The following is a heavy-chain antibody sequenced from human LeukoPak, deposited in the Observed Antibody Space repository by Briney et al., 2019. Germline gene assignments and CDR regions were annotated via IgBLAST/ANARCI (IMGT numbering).Heavy chain of an antibody. J-gene: IGHJ5*02. CDR3: AKGFTFDP. CDR1: AFIFSGHW. Sequence: GGSLRLSCEASAFIFSGHWLNWVRQAPGKGLEWVSAISGSGGSTYYADSVKGRFTISRDNSKNTLYLQMNSLRAEDTAVYYCAKGFTFDPWGQGTLVTVSS. V-gene: IGHV3-23*01. CDR2: ISGSGGST.